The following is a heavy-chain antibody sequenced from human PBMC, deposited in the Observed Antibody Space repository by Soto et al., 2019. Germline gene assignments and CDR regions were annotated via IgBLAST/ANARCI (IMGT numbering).Heavy chain of an antibody. J-gene: IGHJ4*02. Sequence: EVQLVESGGGLVQPGRSLRLSCAASGFTFDDYAMHWVRQAPGKGLEWVSGISWNSGSVGYADSVKGRFTISRDNAKNSLYLQMNSLRAEDTALYYCAKEKGGVAMIQRGFDYWGQGTLVTVSS. CDR1: GFTFDDYA. D-gene: IGHD5-12*01. CDR2: ISWNSGSV. CDR3: AKEKGGVAMIQRGFDY. V-gene: IGHV3-9*01.